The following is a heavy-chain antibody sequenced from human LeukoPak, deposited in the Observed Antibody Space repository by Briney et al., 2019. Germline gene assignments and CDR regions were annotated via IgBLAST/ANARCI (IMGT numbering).Heavy chain of an antibody. CDR2: INHSGST. D-gene: IGHD1-26*01. V-gene: IGHV4-34*01. CDR3: ARGRWELPY. CDR1: GGSFSGYY. Sequence: SETLSLTCAVYGGSFSGYYWSWIRQPPGKGLEWIGEINHSGSTNYNPSLKSRVTISVDTSKNQCSLKVTSVTAADTAVYYCARGRWELPYWGQGTLVTVSS. J-gene: IGHJ4*02.